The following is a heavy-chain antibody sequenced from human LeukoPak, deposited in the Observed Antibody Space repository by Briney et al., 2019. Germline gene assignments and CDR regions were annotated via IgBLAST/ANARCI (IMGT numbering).Heavy chain of an antibody. V-gene: IGHV4-39*07. CDR3: ARGRVMATAFYY. CDR2: IYYSGST. D-gene: IGHD5-24*01. J-gene: IGHJ4*02. CDR1: GGSISSSNYY. Sequence: SETLSLTCTVSGGSISSSNYYWGWIRQPPGKGLEWIGSIYYSGSTYYNTSLKSRVTISVDTSKNQFSLKLSSVTAADTAVYYCARGRVMATAFYYWGQGTLVTVSS.